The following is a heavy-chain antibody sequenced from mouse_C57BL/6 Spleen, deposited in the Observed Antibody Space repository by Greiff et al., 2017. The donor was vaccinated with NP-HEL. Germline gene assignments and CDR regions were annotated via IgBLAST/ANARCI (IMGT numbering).Heavy chain of an antibody. CDR1: GYTFTSYW. J-gene: IGHJ1*03. D-gene: IGHD1-1*01. CDR2: IHPNSGST. Sequence: QVQLQQPGAELVKPGASVKLSCKASGYTFTSYWMHWVKQRPGQGLEWIGMIHPNSGSTNYNEKFKSKATLTVDKSSSTAYMQLSSLTSEDSAVYYCARERDYYGSSYEWYFDVWGTGTTVTVSS. V-gene: IGHV1-64*01. CDR3: ARERDYYGSSYEWYFDV.